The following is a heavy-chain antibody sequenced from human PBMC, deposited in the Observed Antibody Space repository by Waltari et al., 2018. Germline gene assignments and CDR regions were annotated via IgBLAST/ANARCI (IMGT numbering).Heavy chain of an antibody. V-gene: IGHV3-7*01. CDR3: ARDGYSSALDY. Sequence: EVQLVESGGGLVQPGGSLRLSCAASGFTFSSYWMSWVRQAPGKGLEWVANIKQDGSEKYYVDSVKGRFTISRDNAKNSLYLQMNSPRAEDTAVYYCARDGYSSALDYWGQGTLVTVSS. J-gene: IGHJ4*02. CDR2: IKQDGSEK. CDR1: GFTFSSYW. D-gene: IGHD6-19*01.